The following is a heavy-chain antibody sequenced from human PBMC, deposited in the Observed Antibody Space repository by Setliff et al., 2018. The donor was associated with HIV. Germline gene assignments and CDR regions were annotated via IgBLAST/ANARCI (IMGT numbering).Heavy chain of an antibody. CDR1: GYTFTSDY. J-gene: IGHJ4*02. D-gene: IGHD3-22*01. CDR3: ARDYYDSSGYIFFPGLPDY. Sequence: ASVKVSCKASGYTFTSDYIHWVRQAPGQGLEWMGIINPAGNPTSYAKKFQGRVSMTRDTSISTAYMELSRLRSDDTAVYYCARDYYDSSGYIFFPGLPDYWGQGTLVTVSS. CDR2: INPAGNPT. V-gene: IGHV1-46*01.